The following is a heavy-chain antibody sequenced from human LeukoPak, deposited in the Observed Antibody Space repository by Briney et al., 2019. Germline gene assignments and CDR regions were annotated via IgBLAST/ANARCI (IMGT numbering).Heavy chain of an antibody. V-gene: IGHV1-2*02. J-gene: IGHJ4*02. Sequence: ASVTVSCKASGYTFTGYYMHWVRQAPGQGLEWMGWINPNSGGTNYTQKFQGRVTMTRDTSISTAYMELSRLRSDDTAVYYCATSPGSGYYHTYWGQGTLVTVSS. D-gene: IGHD3-22*01. CDR3: ATSPGSGYYHTY. CDR2: INPNSGGT. CDR1: GYTFTGYY.